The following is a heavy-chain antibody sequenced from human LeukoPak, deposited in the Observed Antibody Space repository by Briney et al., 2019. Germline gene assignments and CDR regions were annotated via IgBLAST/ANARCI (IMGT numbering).Heavy chain of an antibody. J-gene: IGHJ4*02. Sequence: SETLSLTCTVPGGSISSSSYCCAWLRRPPGKGLEWIGSMCFSGNTYYNPSLKSRVTVSAETSKNQFSLRLSSVTVADTAVYFCARRRGYSDQLDYWGQGTLVTVSS. V-gene: IGHV4-39*01. CDR3: ARRRGYSDQLDY. CDR1: GGSISSSSYC. D-gene: IGHD1-1*01. CDR2: MCFSGNT.